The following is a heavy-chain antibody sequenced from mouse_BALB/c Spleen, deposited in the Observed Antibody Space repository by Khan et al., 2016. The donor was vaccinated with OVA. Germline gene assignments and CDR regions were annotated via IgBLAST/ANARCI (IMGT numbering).Heavy chain of an antibody. CDR2: INTYTGEP. Sequence: QIQLVQSGPELKKPGETVKISCEASGHTFTKYGMNWVKQAPGKGLKWMGWINTYTGEPTYADDFNGRFAFSLETSASTAYLQINNLKNEDTATYFCARPPYFSYVMDNWGQGTSATVSS. CDR1: GHTFTKYG. J-gene: IGHJ4*01. V-gene: IGHV9-3-1*01. CDR3: ARPPYFSYVMDN. D-gene: IGHD2-10*01.